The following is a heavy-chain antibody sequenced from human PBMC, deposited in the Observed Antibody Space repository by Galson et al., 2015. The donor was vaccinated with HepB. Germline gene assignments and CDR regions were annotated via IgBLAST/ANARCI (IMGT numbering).Heavy chain of an antibody. CDR2: MYYSGST. CDR1: GDSISSYY. CDR3: ARQKDSYGYLSPFDY. J-gene: IGHJ4*02. Sequence: ETLSLTCTVSGDSISSYYWSWIRQPPGKGLEWIGYMYYSGSTKYNASLKSRVTISVDTSKNQFSLKLSSVTAADTAFYYCARQKDSYGYLSPFDYWGQGTLVTVSS. V-gene: IGHV4-59*08. D-gene: IGHD5-18*01.